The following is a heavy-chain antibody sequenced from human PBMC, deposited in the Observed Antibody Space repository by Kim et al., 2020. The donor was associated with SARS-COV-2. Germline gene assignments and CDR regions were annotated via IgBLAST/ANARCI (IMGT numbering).Heavy chain of an antibody. J-gene: IGHJ4*02. CDR1: GYTFTSYD. V-gene: IGHV1-8*01. CDR3: ARGARYSGYDYAY. D-gene: IGHD5-12*01. CDR2: MNPNSGNT. Sequence: ASVKVSCKASGYTFTSYDINWVRQATGQGLEWMGWMNPNSGNTGYVQKLQGRVTMTRNTSISTAYMELSSLRSEDTAVYYCARGARYSGYDYAYWGQGTLVTVSS.